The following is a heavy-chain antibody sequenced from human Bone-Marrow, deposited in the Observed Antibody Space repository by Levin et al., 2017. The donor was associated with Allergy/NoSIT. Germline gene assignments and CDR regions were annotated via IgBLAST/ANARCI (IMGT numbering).Heavy chain of an antibody. V-gene: IGHV4-30-4*01. D-gene: IGHD5-12*01. CDR1: GGSLSSGDYY. CDR2: IYYNGRT. CDR3: ARYREWLRFRGFDS. Sequence: PSETLSLTCTVSGGSLSSGDYYWTWIRQPPGKGLEWIGYIYYNGRTDYNPSLKSRVTISVDTSKNQFSLNLNSVTAADTDVYSCARYREWLRFRGFDSWGQGTLVTVSS. J-gene: IGHJ4*02.